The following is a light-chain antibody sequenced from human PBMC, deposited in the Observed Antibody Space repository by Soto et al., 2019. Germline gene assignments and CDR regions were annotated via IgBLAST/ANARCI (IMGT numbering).Light chain of an antibody. Sequence: EIVMTQSPATLSVSPGERATLSCRASQSVSSNLAWYQHKPGHAPRLLIFRASTSATGAPARISGSWSGTELTLIISSLQSEYFADYYCQQYHKRPLTFGGGTKVEIK. CDR1: QSVSSN. CDR2: RAS. CDR3: QQYHKRPLT. V-gene: IGKV3-15*01. J-gene: IGKJ4*01.